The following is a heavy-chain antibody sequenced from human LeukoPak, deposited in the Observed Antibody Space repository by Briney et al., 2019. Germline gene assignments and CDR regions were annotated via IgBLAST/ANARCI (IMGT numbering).Heavy chain of an antibody. CDR2: ISSGSSYI. CDR1: GFTFSSHT. CDR3: ARNYDFWSGYFNSVDS. Sequence: PGGSLRLSCAASGFTFSSHTMNWVRQAPGKGLEWVSSISSGSSYIYYADSVKGRFTTSRDNAKNSLYLRMNSLRAEDTAVYYCARNYDFWSGYFNSVDSWGQGTLVTVSS. D-gene: IGHD3-3*01. V-gene: IGHV3-21*01. J-gene: IGHJ5*01.